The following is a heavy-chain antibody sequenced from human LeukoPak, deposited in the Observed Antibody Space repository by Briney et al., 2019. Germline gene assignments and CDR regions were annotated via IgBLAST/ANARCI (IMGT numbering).Heavy chain of an antibody. V-gene: IGHV3-30*03. Sequence: GRSLRLSCAASGFTFSSYGMHWVRQAPGKGLEWVAVISYDGSNKYYADSVKGRFTISRDNSKNTLYLQMNGLRAEDTAVYYCARDRGYWGQGTLVTVSS. CDR2: ISYDGSNK. CDR1: GFTFSSYG. J-gene: IGHJ4*02. CDR3: ARDRGY.